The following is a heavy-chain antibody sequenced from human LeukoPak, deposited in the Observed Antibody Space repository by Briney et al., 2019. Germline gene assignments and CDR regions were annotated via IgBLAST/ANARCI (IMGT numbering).Heavy chain of an antibody. Sequence: PGGSLRLSCAASGFTFSSYGMHWVRQAPGKGLEWVAVISYDGSSKYYADSVKGRFTISRDNSKNTLYLQMNSLRAEDTAVYYCAKDGLRYSYGSIYFDYWGQGTLVTVSS. CDR2: ISYDGSSK. J-gene: IGHJ4*02. D-gene: IGHD5-18*01. CDR3: AKDGLRYSYGSIYFDY. V-gene: IGHV3-30*18. CDR1: GFTFSSYG.